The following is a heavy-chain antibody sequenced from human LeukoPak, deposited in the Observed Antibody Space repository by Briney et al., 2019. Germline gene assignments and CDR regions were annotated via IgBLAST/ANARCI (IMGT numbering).Heavy chain of an antibody. CDR2: IKQDGSEK. J-gene: IGHJ6*02. CDR1: GFTFSSYW. Sequence: PGGSLRLSCAASGFTFSSYWMSWVRQAPGKGLEWVANIKQDGSEKYYVDSVKGRFTISRDNAKNSLYLQMNSLRAEDTAVYYCARGAAGTWYYYYGTDVWGQGTTVTVSS. D-gene: IGHD6-13*01. V-gene: IGHV3-7*01. CDR3: ARGAAGTWYYYYGTDV.